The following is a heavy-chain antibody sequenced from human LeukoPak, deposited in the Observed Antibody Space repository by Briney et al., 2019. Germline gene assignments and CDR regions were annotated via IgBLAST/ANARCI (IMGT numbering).Heavy chain of an antibody. Sequence: ASQTLSLTCTVSGGSISSSNYYWGWIRQPPGKRLEWIGSIYFSGSTYYNPPLKSRVTISVDTSRNQFSLKLTSVTAADTAVYYCARVRGGYCSGGSCYSAFDIWGQGTMVTVSS. V-gene: IGHV4-39*01. CDR1: GGSISSSNYY. CDR3: ARVRGGYCSGGSCYSAFDI. J-gene: IGHJ3*02. D-gene: IGHD2-15*01. CDR2: IYFSGST.